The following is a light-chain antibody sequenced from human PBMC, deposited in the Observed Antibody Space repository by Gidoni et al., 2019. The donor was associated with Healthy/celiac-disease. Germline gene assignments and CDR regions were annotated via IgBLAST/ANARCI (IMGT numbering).Light chain of an antibody. J-gene: IGKJ4*01. CDR2: CSS. CDR3: QQYNNWPPLT. Sequence: ERVMTQSPATLSVSPGERATISCRASQCVSSNLAWYQQKPGQAPRPLIYCSSTRATGIPARFSGSGSGTEFTLTISSLQSEDFAVYYCQQYNNWPPLTFGGGTKVEIK. V-gene: IGKV3-15*01. CDR1: QCVSSN.